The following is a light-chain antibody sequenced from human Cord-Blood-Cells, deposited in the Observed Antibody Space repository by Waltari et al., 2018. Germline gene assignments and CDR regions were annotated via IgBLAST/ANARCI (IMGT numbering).Light chain of an antibody. J-gene: IGKJ5*01. CDR2: AAC. Sequence: DIQMTQSPSSLSASVGDRVTITCRESQRISSYLNWYQQKPGKAPKLLIYAACSFQSGVPSRFSGSGSGTEFTLTISSLQPEDFATYYCQQSYSTPPITFGQGTRREIK. CDR3: QQSYSTPPIT. V-gene: IGKV1-39*01. CDR1: QRISSY.